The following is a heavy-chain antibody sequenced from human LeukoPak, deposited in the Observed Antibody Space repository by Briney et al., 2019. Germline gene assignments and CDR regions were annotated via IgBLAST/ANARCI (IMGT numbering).Heavy chain of an antibody. J-gene: IGHJ4*02. Sequence: ASVKVSCKASGYTFTRYYLHWVRQAPGQELEWMGIIFPSAGNTNYAQKFQGRVTMTRDMSTSTVYMELSSLTSEDTAVYYCVREFSGGYFDYWGQGTLVTVSS. V-gene: IGHV1-46*01. D-gene: IGHD3-16*01. CDR3: VREFSGGYFDY. CDR2: IFPSAGNT. CDR1: GYTFTRYY.